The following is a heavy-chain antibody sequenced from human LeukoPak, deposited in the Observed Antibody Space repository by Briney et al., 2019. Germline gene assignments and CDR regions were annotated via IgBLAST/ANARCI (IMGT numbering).Heavy chain of an antibody. Sequence: ALVKVSCKASGYTFTSYGISWVRQAPGQGLEWMGWISAYNGNTNHAQKLQGRVTMTTDTSTSTAYMELRSLRSDDTAVYYCAREGNYDSSGYYSPFDYWGQGTLVTVSS. J-gene: IGHJ4*02. CDR2: ISAYNGNT. CDR1: GYTFTSYG. V-gene: IGHV1-18*01. CDR3: AREGNYDSSGYYSPFDY. D-gene: IGHD3-22*01.